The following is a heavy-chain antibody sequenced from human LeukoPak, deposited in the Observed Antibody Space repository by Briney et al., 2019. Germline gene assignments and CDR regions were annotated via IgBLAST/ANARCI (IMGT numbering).Heavy chain of an antibody. CDR3: ARERYSSSSPHLDY. V-gene: IGHV4-59*12. CDR2: IYYSGST. J-gene: IGHJ4*02. Sequence: SETLSLTCTVSGGSISSYYWTWIRQPPGKGLEWIGYIYYSGSTYYNPSLKSRVTISVDTSKNQFSLKLSSVTAADTAVYYCARERYSSSSPHLDYWGQGTLVTVSS. CDR1: GGSISSYY. D-gene: IGHD6-6*01.